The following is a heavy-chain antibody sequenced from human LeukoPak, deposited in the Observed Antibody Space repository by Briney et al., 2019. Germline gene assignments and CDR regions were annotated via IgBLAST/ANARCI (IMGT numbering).Heavy chain of an antibody. Sequence: SGPTLMKPTQTLTLTCTFSGFSLSTSGVGVGWIRQPPGKALEWLALIYWNDDKRYSPSLKSRLTITKDTSKNQVVLTMTNMDPVDTATYYCAHSPEDWNYGDYFDYWGQGTLVTVSS. CDR3: AHSPEDWNYGDYFDY. D-gene: IGHD1-7*01. CDR2: IYWNDDK. CDR1: GFSLSTSGVG. J-gene: IGHJ4*02. V-gene: IGHV2-5*01.